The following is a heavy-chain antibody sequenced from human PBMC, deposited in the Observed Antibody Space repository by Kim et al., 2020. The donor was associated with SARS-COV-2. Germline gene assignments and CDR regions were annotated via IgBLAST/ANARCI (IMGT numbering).Heavy chain of an antibody. Sequence: GGSLRLSCAASGFTFSSYGIHWVRQAPGKGLEWVAVISYDGSNKYYADSVKGRFTISRDNSKNTLYLQMNSLRSEDTAVYYCAKAGGPWELRGVDHLGQG. V-gene: IGHV3-30*18. J-gene: IGHJ5*02. CDR2: ISYDGSNK. CDR1: GFTFSSYG. D-gene: IGHD1-7*01. CDR3: AKAGGPWELRGVDH.